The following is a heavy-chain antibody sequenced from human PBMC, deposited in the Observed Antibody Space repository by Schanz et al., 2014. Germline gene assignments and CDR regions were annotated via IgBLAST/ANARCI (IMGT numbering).Heavy chain of an antibody. CDR2: ISHSGGSK. J-gene: IGHJ4*01. V-gene: IGHV3-48*03. CDR3: AREQIMAAAGLVDY. CDR1: EFTFSSYK. D-gene: IGHD6-13*01. Sequence: EVQLLESGGGLVQPGGSLRLSCEASEFTFSSYKMNWVRQAPGKGLEWVSSISHSGGSKYYADSVKGRFTISRDNAKNSLYLQMNSLRAEDTAVYYCAREQIMAAAGLVDYWGHGTLVTVSS.